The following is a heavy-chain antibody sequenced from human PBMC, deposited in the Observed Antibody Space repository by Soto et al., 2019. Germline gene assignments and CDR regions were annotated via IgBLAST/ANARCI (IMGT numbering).Heavy chain of an antibody. CDR2: VWKDGSNR. D-gene: IGHD5-18*01. J-gene: IGHJ4*02. CDR3: AKVPRGSNFGYYNF. V-gene: IGHV3-30*02. Sequence: PGGSLRLSCAASGITFSDYGMHWVRQAPGKGLEWVAGVWKDGSNRYYVDSVKGRFTISRDNSKNTLYLQMSSLRDGDTAVYYCAKVPRGSNFGYYNFWGQGTLVTVSS. CDR1: GITFSDYG.